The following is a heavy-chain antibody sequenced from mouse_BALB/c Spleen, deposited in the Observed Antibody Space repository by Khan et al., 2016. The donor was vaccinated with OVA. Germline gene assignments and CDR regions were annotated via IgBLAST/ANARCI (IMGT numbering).Heavy chain of an antibody. CDR2: IRYSGVT. CDR1: GYSITSGYA. V-gene: IGHV3-2*02. D-gene: IGHD1-2*01. CDR3: ARGNCYGYDLDY. Sequence: EVQLQESGPGLVKPSQSLSLTCTVTGYSITSGYAWNWIRQFPGNKLEWMGYIRYSGVTSYTPSLKSRLSITLDPSKNQFFLQLNSVTTEDTASYCGARGNCYGYDLDYWGQGTTLTVSS. J-gene: IGHJ2*01.